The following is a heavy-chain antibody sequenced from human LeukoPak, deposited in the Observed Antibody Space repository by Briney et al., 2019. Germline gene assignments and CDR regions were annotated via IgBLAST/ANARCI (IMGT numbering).Heavy chain of an antibody. D-gene: IGHD6-13*01. Sequence: GRSLRLSCAASGFTSDDYAMHWVRQAPGKGLEWVSGISWNSGSIGYADSVKGRFTISRDNAKNSLYLQMNSLRAEDTALYYCAKDISSSWNYYFDYWGQGTLVTVSS. CDR1: GFTSDDYA. V-gene: IGHV3-9*02. CDR2: ISWNSGSI. J-gene: IGHJ4*02. CDR3: AKDISSSWNYYFDY.